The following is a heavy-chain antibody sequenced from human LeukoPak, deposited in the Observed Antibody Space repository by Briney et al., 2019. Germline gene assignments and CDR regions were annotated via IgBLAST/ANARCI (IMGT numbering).Heavy chain of an antibody. CDR3: ARSPGYCTNGVCYWNRSFDY. CDR1: GGSISSSSYY. J-gene: IGHJ4*02. CDR2: IYHSGST. D-gene: IGHD2-8*01. V-gene: IGHV4-39*07. Sequence: SETLSLTCSASGGSISSSSYYWGWIRQPPGKGLEWIGSIYHSGSTFDNPSLKSRVTISVDTSKNQFSLKLSSVTAADTAVYYCARSPGYCTNGVCYWNRSFDYWGQGTLATVSS.